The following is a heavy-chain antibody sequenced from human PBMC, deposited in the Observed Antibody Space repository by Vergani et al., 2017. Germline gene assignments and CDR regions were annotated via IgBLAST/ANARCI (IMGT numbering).Heavy chain of an antibody. CDR1: GYTFTGYY. D-gene: IGHD5-12*01. CDR2: INPNSGGT. CDR3: ARGEVDSEYNWFDP. V-gene: IGHV1-2*02. J-gene: IGHJ5*02. Sequence: QVQLVQSGAEVKKPGASVKVSCKASGYTFTGYYMHWVRQAPGQGLEWMGWINPNSGGTNYAQKLQGRVTMTRDTSISTAYMELSRLRSDDTAVYYCARGEVDSEYNWFDPWGQGTLVTVSS.